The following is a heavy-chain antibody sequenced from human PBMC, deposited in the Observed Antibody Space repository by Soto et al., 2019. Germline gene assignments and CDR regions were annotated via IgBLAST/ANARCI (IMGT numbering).Heavy chain of an antibody. V-gene: IGHV1-69*01. Sequence: QVHLVQSGAEVRKPGSSAKLSCKASGGPFSSDSITWLRQAPGPTLEWIGGIIPLFGSGNVADRLKARVTVSADESASTVYLELRSLRSEDTAKYYCARTIWGEAAAIPRPCDVWGHGTMVSVSS. CDR3: ARTIWGEAAAIPRPCDV. D-gene: IGHD6-13*01. J-gene: IGHJ3*01. CDR1: GGPFSSDS. CDR2: IIPLFGSG.